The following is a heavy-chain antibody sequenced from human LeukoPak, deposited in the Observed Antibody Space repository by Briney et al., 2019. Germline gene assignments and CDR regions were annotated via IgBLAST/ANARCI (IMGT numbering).Heavy chain of an antibody. CDR3: ASIKLGYCSSTSCYKGGYFDY. CDR2: IISIFGTA. Sequence: ASVKVSCKASGGTFSSYAISWVRQAPGQGLEWMGGIISIFGTANYAQKFQGRVTITADESTSTAYMELSSLRSEDTAVYYCASIKLGYCSSTSCYKGGYFDYWGQGTLVTVSS. CDR1: GGTFSSYA. D-gene: IGHD2-2*02. J-gene: IGHJ4*02. V-gene: IGHV1-69*13.